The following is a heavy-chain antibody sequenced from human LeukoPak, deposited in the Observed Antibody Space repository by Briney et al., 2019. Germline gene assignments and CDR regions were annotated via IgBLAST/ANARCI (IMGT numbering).Heavy chain of an antibody. Sequence: GGSLRFSCAASGFTFSSYAMSWVRQAPGKGLEWVANIKEDGSEKYYEDSVKGRFTISRDNAKNSLYLQMNSVRAEDTAVYYCARGMSTSHWGQGTLVIVSS. V-gene: IGHV3-7*04. CDR1: GFTFSSYA. CDR3: ARGMSTSH. J-gene: IGHJ4*02. CDR2: IKEDGSEK.